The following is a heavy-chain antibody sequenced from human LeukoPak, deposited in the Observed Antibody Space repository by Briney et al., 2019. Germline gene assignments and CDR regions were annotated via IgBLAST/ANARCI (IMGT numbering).Heavy chain of an antibody. CDR2: ILPIFGTA. V-gene: IGHV1-69*05. J-gene: IGHJ4*02. Sequence: GASVKVSCKASGGTFSNYAISWVRQAPGQGLEWMGGILPIFGTANYAQKLQGRVTMTTDTSTSTAYMELRSLRSDDTAVYYCARVDGPTSCSHWGQGTLVTVSS. CDR1: GGTFSNYA. D-gene: IGHD2-2*01. CDR3: ARVDGPTSCSH.